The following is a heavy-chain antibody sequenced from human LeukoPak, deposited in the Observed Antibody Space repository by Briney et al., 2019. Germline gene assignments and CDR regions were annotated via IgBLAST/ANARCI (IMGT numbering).Heavy chain of an antibody. D-gene: IGHD3-10*01. CDR1: GFTFSGSA. CDR3: TSSLYGSGSYPNYYYYYGMDV. Sequence: GGSLRLSCAASGFTFSGSAMHWVRQASGKGLEWVGRIRSKANSYATAYAASVKGRFTISRDDSKNTAYLQMNSLKTEDTAVYYCTSSLYGSGSYPNYYYYYGMDVWGKGTTATVSS. V-gene: IGHV3-73*01. J-gene: IGHJ6*04. CDR2: IRSKANSYAT.